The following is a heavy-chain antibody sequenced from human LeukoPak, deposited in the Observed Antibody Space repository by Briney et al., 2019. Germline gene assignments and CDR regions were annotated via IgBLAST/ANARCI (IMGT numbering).Heavy chain of an antibody. D-gene: IGHD2-21*02. Sequence: TGGSLRLSCAASGFTFSSYGIHWVRQAPGKGLEWVSAISGSGGSTYYADSVKGRFTISRDNSKNTLYLQMNSLRAEDTAVYYCAKQGPARIPIVVVTAMAHWGQGTLVTVSS. J-gene: IGHJ4*02. CDR2: ISGSGGST. V-gene: IGHV3-23*01. CDR1: GFTFSSYG. CDR3: AKQGPARIPIVVVTAMAH.